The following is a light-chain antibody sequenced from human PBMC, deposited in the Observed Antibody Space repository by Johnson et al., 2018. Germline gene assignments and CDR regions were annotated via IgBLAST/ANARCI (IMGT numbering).Light chain of an antibody. V-gene: IGLV1-51*02. CDR2: ENN. CDR3: GTWDSSLSAGNV. CDR1: SSNIGNNY. Sequence: QSVLTQPHSVSAAPGQKVTISCSGSSSNIGNNYVSWYQQLPGTAHKLLIYENNKRPSGIPDRFSGSKSGTSATLGITGLQTGDEADYYCGTWDSSLSAGNVFGTGTKVTVL. J-gene: IGLJ1*01.